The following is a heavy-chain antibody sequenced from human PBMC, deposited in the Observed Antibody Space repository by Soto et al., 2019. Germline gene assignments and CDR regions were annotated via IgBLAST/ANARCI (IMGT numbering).Heavy chain of an antibody. J-gene: IGHJ4*02. CDR3: AKFGMATTKRSPPYYIDY. V-gene: IGHV3-23*01. CDR1: GFTFSSYA. Sequence: GGSLRLSCAASGFTFSSYAMSWVRQAPGQGLEWVSSISGSGGGTYYADSVKGRFTFSRDNSKNTLYLQMNSLRAEDTAVYYCAKFGMATTKRSPPYYIDYWGQGALVTVSS. CDR2: ISGSGGGT. D-gene: IGHD1-1*01.